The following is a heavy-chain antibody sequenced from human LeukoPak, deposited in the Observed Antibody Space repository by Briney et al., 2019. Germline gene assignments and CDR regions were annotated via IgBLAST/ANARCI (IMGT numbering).Heavy chain of an antibody. Sequence: GGSLRLSCEDSGFTFRSYEMNWVRQAPGKGLEWIAYLSSSGSAFSYADSVKGRFTIARDNAENSVYLEMNSLRADDTAVYYCARSARLMKGVVEVTALDDWGQGTLVTVSS. CDR1: GFTFRSYE. CDR3: ARSARLMKGVVEVTALDD. V-gene: IGHV3-48*03. J-gene: IGHJ4*02. D-gene: IGHD3-3*01. CDR2: LSSSGSAF.